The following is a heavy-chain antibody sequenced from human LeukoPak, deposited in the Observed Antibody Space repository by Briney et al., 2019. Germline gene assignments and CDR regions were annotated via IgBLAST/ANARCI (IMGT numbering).Heavy chain of an antibody. CDR3: PHYDDYGGGFDP. J-gene: IGHJ5*02. CDR2: ISGSGGST. D-gene: IGHD4-17*01. V-gene: IGHV3-23*01. Sequence: GGSLRLSCAASGFTFSSYAMSWVRQAPGKGLEWVSAISGSGGSTYYADSVKGRFTISRDNSKNTLYLQMNSLRAEDTAVYYCPHYDDYGGGFDPWGQGTLVTVSS. CDR1: GFTFSSYA.